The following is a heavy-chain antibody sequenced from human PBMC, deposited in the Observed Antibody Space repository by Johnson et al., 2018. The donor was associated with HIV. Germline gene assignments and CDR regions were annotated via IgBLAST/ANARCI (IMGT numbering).Heavy chain of an antibody. Sequence: VQLVESGGGLIQPGGSLRLSCAASGFTVSSNYMSWVRQAPGKGLEWVSVIYSGGSTYYADSVKGRFTISRDNSKNTLYLQMNSLRAEDTAVYYCARGLRSGIVVVYDACDIWGQGTMVTVSS. J-gene: IGHJ3*02. V-gene: IGHV3-53*01. CDR3: ARGLRSGIVVVYDACDI. CDR1: GFTVSSNY. CDR2: IYSGGST. D-gene: IGHD3-22*01.